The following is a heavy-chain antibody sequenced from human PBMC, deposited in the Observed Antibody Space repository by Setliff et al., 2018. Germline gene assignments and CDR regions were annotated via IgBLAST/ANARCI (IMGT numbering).Heavy chain of an antibody. V-gene: IGHV1-18*01. J-gene: IGHJ5*02. CDR2: ISAYNGNI. CDR1: GYTFTSYG. D-gene: IGHD2-2*01. Sequence: ASVKVSCKASGYTFTSYGVSWVRQAPGQGLEWMGWISAYNGNINYAQKFQGRVTMTTDTYTSTANMELRSLRSDDTAVYYCVRAPPTVVVPPGRAFFDPWGQGTLVTVSS. CDR3: VRAPPTVVVPPGRAFFDP.